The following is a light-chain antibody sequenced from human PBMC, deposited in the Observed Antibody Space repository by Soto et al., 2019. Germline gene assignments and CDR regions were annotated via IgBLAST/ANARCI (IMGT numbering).Light chain of an antibody. J-gene: IGKJ4*01. Sequence: DIQMSQSPSSLSASVGDRDTITCRASQSIGTYLNWYQQKIGKAPKLLIYAASSLQSGVPSRFSGSGSGTDFTLTITSLQPEDFATYYCQQSFTTLPLTFGGGTKAEIK. CDR2: AAS. CDR3: QQSFTTLPLT. CDR1: QSIGTY. V-gene: IGKV1-39*01.